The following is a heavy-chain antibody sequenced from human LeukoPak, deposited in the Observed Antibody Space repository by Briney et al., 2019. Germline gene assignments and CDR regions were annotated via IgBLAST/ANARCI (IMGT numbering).Heavy chain of an antibody. Sequence: GGSLRPSCAASGITFSSYGMSWVRQAPGKGLEWVSGISGSGGTTYYADSVKGRFTISRDNSKDTLFLQMNSLTVEDTAVYYCATVLNVVGCFDYWGQGTLVTVSS. CDR1: GITFSSYG. V-gene: IGHV3-23*01. D-gene: IGHD2-15*01. J-gene: IGHJ4*02. CDR3: ATVLNVVGCFDY. CDR2: ISGSGGTT.